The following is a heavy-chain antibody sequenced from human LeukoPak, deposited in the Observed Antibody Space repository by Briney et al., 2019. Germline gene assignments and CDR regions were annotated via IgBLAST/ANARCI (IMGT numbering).Heavy chain of an antibody. V-gene: IGHV4-34*01. D-gene: IGHD2-8*01. Sequence: PSETLSLTCAVYGGSFSGYYWSWIRQPPGKGLEWIGEINHSGSTNYNPSLKSRVTISVDTSKNQFSLKLSSVTAADTAVYYCARRCPIHGVCSAFDYWGQGTLVTVSS. CDR1: GGSFSGYY. J-gene: IGHJ4*02. CDR3: ARRCPIHGVCSAFDY. CDR2: INHSGST.